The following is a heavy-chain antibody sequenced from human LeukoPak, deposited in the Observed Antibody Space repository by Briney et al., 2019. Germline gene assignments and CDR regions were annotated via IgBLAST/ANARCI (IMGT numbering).Heavy chain of an antibody. CDR1: GGSISSYY. J-gene: IGHJ3*02. Sequence: PSETPSLTCTVSGGSISSYYWSWIRQPPGKGVEWIGYIYYSGSTNYNPSLKSRVTISVDTSRNQFSLKLTSVTAADTAVYYCAKSNGYGLVDIWGQGTMVTVSS. CDR2: IYYSGST. V-gene: IGHV4-59*12. D-gene: IGHD3-10*01. CDR3: AKSNGYGLVDI.